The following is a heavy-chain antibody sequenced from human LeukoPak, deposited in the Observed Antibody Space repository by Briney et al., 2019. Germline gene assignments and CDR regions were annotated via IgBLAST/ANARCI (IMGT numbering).Heavy chain of an antibody. V-gene: IGHV4-30-2*01. Sequence: SQTLSLTCAVSGGSISSGGYSWSWIRQPPGKGLEWIGYIYHSGSTYYNPSLKSRVTISVDRSKNQFSLKLSSVTAADTAVYYCARGDSDILTGYQPFDYWGQGTLVTVSS. CDR1: GGSISSGGYS. CDR3: ARGDSDILTGYQPFDY. CDR2: IYHSGST. J-gene: IGHJ4*02. D-gene: IGHD3-9*01.